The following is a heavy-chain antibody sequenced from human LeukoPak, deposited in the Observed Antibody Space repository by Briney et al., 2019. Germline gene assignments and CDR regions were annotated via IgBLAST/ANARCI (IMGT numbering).Heavy chain of an antibody. CDR2: ISGSGGST. J-gene: IGHJ4*02. CDR3: AKDGIAVAGTDHFDY. D-gene: IGHD6-19*01. Sequence: GGSLRLSCAASGFTFSSYAMSWARQAPGKGLEWVSAISGSGGSTYYADSVKGRFTISRDNSKNTLYLQMNSLRAEDTAVYYCAKDGIAVAGTDHFDYWGQGTLVTVSS. V-gene: IGHV3-23*01. CDR1: GFTFSSYA.